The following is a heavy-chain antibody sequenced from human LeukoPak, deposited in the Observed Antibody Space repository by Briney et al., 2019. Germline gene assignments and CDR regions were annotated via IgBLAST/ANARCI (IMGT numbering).Heavy chain of an antibody. D-gene: IGHD1-26*01. Sequence: GGSLRLSCAASGFTFSSYWMSWVRQAPGKGLEWVSSITSSSSYIYFADSLKGRFTISRDNAKNTLYLQMNSLRAEDTAVYYCAREIPGNYFDYWGQGTLVTVSS. CDR3: AREIPGNYFDY. V-gene: IGHV3-21*01. J-gene: IGHJ4*02. CDR2: ITSSSSYI. CDR1: GFTFSSYW.